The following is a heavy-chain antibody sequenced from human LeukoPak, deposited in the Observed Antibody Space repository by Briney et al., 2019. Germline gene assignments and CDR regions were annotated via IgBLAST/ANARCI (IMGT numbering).Heavy chain of an antibody. CDR1: GGSISSGRFY. J-gene: IGHJ4*02. CDR2: IFTSGST. D-gene: IGHD3-10*01. CDR3: AANSADYNTLGSSYKV. V-gene: IGHV4-61*02. Sequence: SQTLSLTCTVSGGSISSGRFYWSWIRQPAGKGLEWIGRIFTSGSTNYNPSLKSRVSISVNTSKNQFSLKLSSVTAADTAVFYCAANSADYNTLGSSYKVWGQGTLVIVSS.